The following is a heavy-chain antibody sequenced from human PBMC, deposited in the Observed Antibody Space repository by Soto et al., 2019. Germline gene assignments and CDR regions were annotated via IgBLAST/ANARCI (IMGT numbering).Heavy chain of an antibody. CDR1: GFTFSSYN. Sequence: GGSLRLSCGASGFTFSSYNMNWVRQAPGKGLEWVSYISSSSGTIYYADSVKGRFTISRDNAKNSLSLQMNSLRAEDTAVYYCVGDPDSYGFSYFDYWGQGALVTVSS. CDR2: ISSSSGTI. V-gene: IGHV3-48*01. D-gene: IGHD5-18*01. CDR3: VGDPDSYGFSYFDY. J-gene: IGHJ4*02.